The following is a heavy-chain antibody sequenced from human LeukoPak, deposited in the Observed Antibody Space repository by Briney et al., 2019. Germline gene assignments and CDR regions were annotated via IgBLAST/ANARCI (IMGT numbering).Heavy chain of an antibody. J-gene: IGHJ4*02. Sequence: PSETLSLTCTVSGGSISSGSYYWSWIRQPAGKGLEWIGRIHTSGSTNYNPSLKSRVTISVDTSKNQFSLKLSSVTAADTAVYYCARDSIVGASLYWGQGTLVTVSS. CDR3: ARDSIVGASLY. D-gene: IGHD1-26*01. V-gene: IGHV4-61*02. CDR2: IHTSGST. CDR1: GGSISSGSYY.